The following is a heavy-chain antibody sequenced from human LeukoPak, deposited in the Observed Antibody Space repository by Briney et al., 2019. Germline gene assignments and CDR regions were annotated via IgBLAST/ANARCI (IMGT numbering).Heavy chain of an antibody. CDR3: ARGYYDSSGYLGWFDP. J-gene: IGHJ5*02. CDR2: IIPIFGTA. Sequence: ASVKVSCKASGGTFSSYAISWVRQAPGQGLEWMGGIIPIFGTANYAQKFQGRVTITADESTSTAHMELSSLRSEDTAVYYCARGYYDSSGYLGWFDPWGQGTLVTVSS. D-gene: IGHD3-22*01. V-gene: IGHV1-69*13. CDR1: GGTFSSYA.